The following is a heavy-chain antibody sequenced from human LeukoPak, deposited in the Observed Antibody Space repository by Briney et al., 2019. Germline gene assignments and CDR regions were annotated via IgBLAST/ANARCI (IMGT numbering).Heavy chain of an antibody. CDR3: ARGGIYRRYDFPDY. D-gene: IGHD3-3*01. CDR1: GYTFTGYY. CDR2: INPNSGGT. V-gene: IGHV1-2*02. Sequence: ASVKVSCKASGYTFTGYYMHWVRQAPGQGLEWMGWINPNSGGTNYAQKFQGRVTMTRDTSISTAYMALSRLRSDDTAVYYCARGGIYRRYDFPDYWGQGTLVTVSS. J-gene: IGHJ4*02.